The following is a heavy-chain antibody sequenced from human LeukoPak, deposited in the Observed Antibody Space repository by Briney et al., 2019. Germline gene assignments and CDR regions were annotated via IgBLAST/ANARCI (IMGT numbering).Heavy chain of an antibody. Sequence: SETLSLTCTVSGGSFSSYYWSWLRQPAGKGLEWIGRIYTSGSTNYNPSLKSRVTMSVDTSKNQFSLKLSSVTAADTAVHYCARDSSAAAAALTYYYYYMDVWGKGTTVTVSS. CDR3: ARDSSAAAAALTYYYYYMDV. V-gene: IGHV4-4*07. J-gene: IGHJ6*03. CDR1: GGSFSSYY. CDR2: IYTSGST. D-gene: IGHD6-13*01.